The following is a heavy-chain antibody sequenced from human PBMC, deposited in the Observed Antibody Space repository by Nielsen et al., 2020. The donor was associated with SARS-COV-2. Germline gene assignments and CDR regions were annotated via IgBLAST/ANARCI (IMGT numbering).Heavy chain of an antibody. V-gene: IGHV4-59*13. D-gene: IGHD1-7*01. Sequence: SETLSLTCTVSGASISRYYWSWIRQTPGKGLEWIGYVYYRGSTNYNPSFKSRVTMSVDTSKNQFSLKLNSVSAADTAVYYCAREIEWNFFDYWGQGTLVTSPQ. CDR2: VYYRGST. CDR1: GASISRYY. CDR3: AREIEWNFFDY. J-gene: IGHJ4*02.